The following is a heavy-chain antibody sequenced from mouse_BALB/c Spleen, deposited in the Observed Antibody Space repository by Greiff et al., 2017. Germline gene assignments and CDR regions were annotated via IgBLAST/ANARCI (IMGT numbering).Heavy chain of an antibody. J-gene: IGHJ3*01. V-gene: IGHV2-2*02. Sequence: QVQLQQSGPGLVQPSQSLSITCTVSGFSLTSYGVHWVRQSPGKGLEWLGVIWSGGSTDYNAAFISRLSISKDNSKSQVFFKMNSLQANDTAIYYCARRKDYGTEDWFAYWGQGTLVTVSA. D-gene: IGHD1-1*01. CDR1: GFSLTSYG. CDR2: IWSGGST. CDR3: ARRKDYGTEDWFAY.